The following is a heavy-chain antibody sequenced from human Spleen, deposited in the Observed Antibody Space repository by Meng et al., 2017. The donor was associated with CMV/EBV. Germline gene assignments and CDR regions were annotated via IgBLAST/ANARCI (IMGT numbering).Heavy chain of an antibody. CDR3: ARDSKGGSSNRPPPFDC. D-gene: IGHD1-26*01. Sequence: SGFTVSSNYMSWVRQAPGKGLEWVSVIYSGGSTYYADSVKGRFTISRDNSKNTLYLQMNSLRAEDTAVYYCARDSKGGSSNRPPPFDCWGQGTLVTVSS. J-gene: IGHJ4*02. CDR2: IYSGGST. V-gene: IGHV3-53*01. CDR1: GFTVSSNY.